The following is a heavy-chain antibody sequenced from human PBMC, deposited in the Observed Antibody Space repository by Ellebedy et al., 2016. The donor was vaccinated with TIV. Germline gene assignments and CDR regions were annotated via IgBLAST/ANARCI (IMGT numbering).Heavy chain of an antibody. CDR2: MNPKSGNT. Sequence: ASVKVSCXSSGYSFTNFEINWVRQATGQGLEWMGWMNPKSGNTGYAQKFQGRVTMTRNTSVSTAYMELRSLRSEDTAVYYCARGLDLVVVPTAGNYYYGMDVWGQGTTVTLSS. V-gene: IGHV1-8*01. J-gene: IGHJ6*02. D-gene: IGHD2-2*01. CDR1: GYSFTNFE. CDR3: ARGLDLVVVPTAGNYYYGMDV.